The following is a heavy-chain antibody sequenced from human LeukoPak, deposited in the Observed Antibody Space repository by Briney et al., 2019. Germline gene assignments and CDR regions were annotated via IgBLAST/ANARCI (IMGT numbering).Heavy chain of an antibody. CDR1: GFTFSSYW. J-gene: IGHJ4*02. D-gene: IGHD5-18*01. Sequence: PGGSLRLSCAASGFTFSSYWMSWVRQAPGKGLEWVANIKQDGSEKYYVDSVKGRFTISRDNAKNSLYLQMNSLRAEDTAVYYCARDIRYSYGSWYFDYWGQGTLVTVSS. CDR3: ARDIRYSYGSWYFDY. V-gene: IGHV3-7*01. CDR2: IKQDGSEK.